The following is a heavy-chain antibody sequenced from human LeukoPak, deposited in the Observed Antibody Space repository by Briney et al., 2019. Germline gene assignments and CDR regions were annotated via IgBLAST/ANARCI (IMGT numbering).Heavy chain of an antibody. CDR3: ARGYSSGWYIFDY. CDR2: IYYSGST. J-gene: IGHJ4*02. V-gene: IGHV4-59*01. D-gene: IGHD6-19*01. CDR1: GGSISSYY. Sequence: SETLSLTCTVSGGSISSYYWSWIRQPPGKGLEWIGYIYYSGSTNYNPSLKSRVTISVDTSKNQFSLKLSSVTAADTAVYYCARGYSSGWYIFDYWGQGTLVTVSS.